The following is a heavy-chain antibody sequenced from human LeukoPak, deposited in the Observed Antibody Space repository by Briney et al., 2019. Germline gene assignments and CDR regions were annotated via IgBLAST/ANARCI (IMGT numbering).Heavy chain of an antibody. Sequence: GGSLRLSCAGSGFTFSSYGMSWVRQAPGKGLEWVSAISGSGGSTYYADSVKGRFTISRDNSKNTLYLQMNSLRAEDTAVYYCAKARRYCSGGSCYSTTNYFQHWGQGTLVTVSS. CDR1: GFTFSSYG. D-gene: IGHD2-15*01. J-gene: IGHJ1*01. CDR3: AKARRYCSGGSCYSTTNYFQH. V-gene: IGHV3-23*01. CDR2: ISGSGGST.